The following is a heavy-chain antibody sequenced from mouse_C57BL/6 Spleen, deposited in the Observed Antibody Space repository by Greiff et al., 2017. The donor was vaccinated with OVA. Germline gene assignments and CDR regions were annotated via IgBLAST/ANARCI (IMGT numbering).Heavy chain of an antibody. CDR2: IHPSDSDT. V-gene: IGHV1-74*01. CDR3: AIDSSGYGYFDV. CDR1: GYTFTSYW. J-gene: IGHJ1*03. D-gene: IGHD3-2*02. Sequence: QVQLKQPGAELVKPGASVKVSCTASGYTFTSYWMHWVKQRPGQGLEWIGRIHPSDSDTNYNQKFKGKATLTVDKSSSTAYMQLSSLTSEDSAVYYCAIDSSGYGYFDVWGTGTTVTVSS.